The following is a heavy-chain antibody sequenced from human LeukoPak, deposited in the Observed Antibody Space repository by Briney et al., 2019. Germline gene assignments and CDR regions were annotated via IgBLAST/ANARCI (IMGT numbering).Heavy chain of an antibody. D-gene: IGHD2-21*01. Sequence: AGGSLRLSCAASGFTFSSYSMNWVRQAPGKGLEWVSSISSSSSYIYYADSVKGRFTISRDNAKNSLYLQMNSLRAEDTAVYYCARTLWPYDAFDIWGQGTMVTVSS. CDR3: ARTLWPYDAFDI. CDR1: GFTFSSYS. CDR2: ISSSSSYI. V-gene: IGHV3-21*01. J-gene: IGHJ3*02.